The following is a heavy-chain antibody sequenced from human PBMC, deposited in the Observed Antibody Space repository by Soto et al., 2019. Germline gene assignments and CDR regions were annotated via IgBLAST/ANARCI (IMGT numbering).Heavy chain of an antibody. J-gene: IGHJ6*02. D-gene: IGHD4-4*01. Sequence: SVKVSCKDSGGTFSSYAISWVRQAPGQGLEWMGGIIPIFGTANYAQKFQGRVTITADESTSTAYMELSSLRSEDTAVYYCARAGYSNYGDYGMDVWGQGTTVTVSS. CDR1: GGTFSSYA. CDR2: IIPIFGTA. V-gene: IGHV1-69*13. CDR3: ARAGYSNYGDYGMDV.